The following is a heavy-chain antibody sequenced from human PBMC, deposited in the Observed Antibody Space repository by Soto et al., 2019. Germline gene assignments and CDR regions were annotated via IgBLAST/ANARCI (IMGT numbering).Heavy chain of an antibody. CDR1: GGTFSSYA. Sequence: SVKVSCKASGGTFSSYAISWVRQAPGQGLEWMGGIIPIFGTANYAQKFQGRVTITADESTSTAYMELSSLRSEDTAVYYCARDGGEEGFDVAWLAPDPNKYNWFDPWGQGTLVTVSS. V-gene: IGHV1-69*13. D-gene: IGHD6-19*01. CDR2: IIPIFGTA. J-gene: IGHJ5*02. CDR3: ARDGGEEGFDVAWLAPDPNKYNWFDP.